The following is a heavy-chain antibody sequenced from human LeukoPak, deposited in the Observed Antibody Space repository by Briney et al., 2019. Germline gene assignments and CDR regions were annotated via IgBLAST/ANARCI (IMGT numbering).Heavy chain of an antibody. J-gene: IGHJ3*02. V-gene: IGHV4-39*01. CDR3: ASPSTDYVWGSYRTGAFDI. CDR1: GGSISSSSYY. CDR2: IYYSGST. Sequence: KPSETLSLTCTVSGGSISSSSYYWGWIRQPPGKGLEWIGSIYYSGSTYYNPSLESRVTISVDTSKNQFSLKLSSVTVADTAVYYCASPSTDYVWGSYRTGAFDIWGQGTMVTVSS. D-gene: IGHD3-16*02.